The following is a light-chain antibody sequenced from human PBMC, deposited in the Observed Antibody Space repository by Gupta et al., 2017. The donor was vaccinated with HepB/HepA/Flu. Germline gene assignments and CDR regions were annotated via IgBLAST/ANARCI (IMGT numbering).Light chain of an antibody. V-gene: IGLV2-14*01. J-gene: IGLJ2*01. CDR1: SSDVGGFNY. Sequence: QSALTQPASVSGSPGQSITISCTGTSSDVGGFNYVSWYQQHPGKAPKLMIYDVTYRPSGVSNRFSGSKSGNTASLTISGLQAEDEADYYFSSYATGSTRVVFGGGTKLTVL. CDR3: SSYATGSTRVV. CDR2: DVT.